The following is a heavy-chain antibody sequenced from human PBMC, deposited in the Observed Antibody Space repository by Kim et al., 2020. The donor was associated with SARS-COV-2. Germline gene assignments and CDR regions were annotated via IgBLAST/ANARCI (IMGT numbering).Heavy chain of an antibody. CDR3: ARSGSSWYEVFDY. D-gene: IGHD6-13*01. V-gene: IGHV4-59*01. Sequence: SETLSLTCTVSGGSISSYYWSWIRQPPGKGLEWIGYIYYSGSTNYNPSLKSRVTISVDTSKNQFSLKLSSVTAADTAVYYCARSGSSWYEVFDYWGQGTLVTVSS. CDR2: IYYSGST. J-gene: IGHJ4*02. CDR1: GGSISSYY.